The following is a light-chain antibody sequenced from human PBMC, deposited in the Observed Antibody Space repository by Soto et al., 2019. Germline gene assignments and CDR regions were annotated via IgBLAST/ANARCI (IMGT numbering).Light chain of an antibody. Sequence: QSVLTQPPSVSGSPGQSVTISCTGTSSDVGRYDRVSWYQQSPGTAPKLIIYEVTNRPSGVPDRFSGSKSGNTASLTISGLQAEDEADFYCSSYTSSSRYIFGTGTKVTXL. CDR2: EVT. J-gene: IGLJ1*01. V-gene: IGLV2-18*02. CDR3: SSYTSSSRYI. CDR1: SSDVGRYDR.